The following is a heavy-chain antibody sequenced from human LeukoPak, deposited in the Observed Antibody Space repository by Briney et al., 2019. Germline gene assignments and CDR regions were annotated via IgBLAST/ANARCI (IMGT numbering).Heavy chain of an antibody. D-gene: IGHD6-13*01. V-gene: IGHV1-2*02. CDR1: KHTFTNYY. CDR3: AREWRIAAAGILGY. J-gene: IGHJ4*02. CDR2: INPNSGGT. Sequence: ASVKVSCKASKHTFTNYYIHWVRQAPGQGLEWMGWINPNSGGTNYAQKFQGRVTMTRDTSISTAYMELSRLRSDDTAVYYCAREWRIAAAGILGYWGQGTLVTVSS.